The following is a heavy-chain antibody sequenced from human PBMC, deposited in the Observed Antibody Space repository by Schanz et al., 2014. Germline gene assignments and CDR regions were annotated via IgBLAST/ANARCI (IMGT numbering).Heavy chain of an antibody. CDR2: IWYDGNNK. CDR3: ARDGVAATTDFEY. J-gene: IGHJ4*02. CDR1: GFTFSSYG. Sequence: QVQLVESGGGVVQPGRSLRLSCAASGFTFSSYGMHWVRQAPGKGLEWVAVIWYDGNNKFYADSVKGRFTISRDNSNHTLYLQMNSLRADDTAVYYCARDGVAATTDFEYWGQGALVTVSS. V-gene: IGHV3-33*01. D-gene: IGHD1-1*01.